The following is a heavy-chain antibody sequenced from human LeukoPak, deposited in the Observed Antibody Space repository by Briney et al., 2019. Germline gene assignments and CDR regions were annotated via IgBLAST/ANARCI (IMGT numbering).Heavy chain of an antibody. V-gene: IGHV1-2*02. D-gene: IGHD6-19*01. Sequence: ASVKVSCKASGYSFTGYYMHWVRQAPGQGLEWMGWINPNSGDTKYAQKFQGRVTMTRDTSISTAYMELSRLRSDDTAVYYCARDGVAVAGPDYYYYYMDVWGKGTTVTISS. CDR1: GYSFTGYY. CDR3: ARDGVAVAGPDYYYYYMDV. J-gene: IGHJ6*03. CDR2: INPNSGDT.